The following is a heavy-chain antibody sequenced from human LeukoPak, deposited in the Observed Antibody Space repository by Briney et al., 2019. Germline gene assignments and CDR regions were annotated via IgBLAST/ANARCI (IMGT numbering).Heavy chain of an antibody. CDR3: ARVPRTYSSGWSGALTGYFDY. Sequence: PSETLSLTCAVYGGSFSSYYWSWIRQPPGKGLEWIGYIYYSGSTNYNPSLKSRVTISVDTSKNQFSLKLSSVTAADTAVYYCARVPRTYSSGWSGALTGYFDYWGQGTLVTVSS. D-gene: IGHD6-19*01. CDR2: IYYSGST. J-gene: IGHJ4*02. CDR1: GGSFSSYY. V-gene: IGHV4-59*01.